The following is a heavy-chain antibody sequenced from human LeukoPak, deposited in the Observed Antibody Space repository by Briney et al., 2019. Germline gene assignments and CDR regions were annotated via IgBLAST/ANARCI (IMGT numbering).Heavy chain of an antibody. CDR3: ARVGADGSGFLFDY. CDR2: INHSGST. Sequence: PSDTLSLTCAVYGGSFSGYYWSWIRQPPGKGLEWIGEINHSGSTNYNPSLKSRVTISVDTSKNQFSLKPSSVTAADTAVYYCARVGADGSGFLFDYWGQGTLVTVSS. CDR1: GGSFSGYY. J-gene: IGHJ4*02. D-gene: IGHD3-10*01. V-gene: IGHV4-34*01.